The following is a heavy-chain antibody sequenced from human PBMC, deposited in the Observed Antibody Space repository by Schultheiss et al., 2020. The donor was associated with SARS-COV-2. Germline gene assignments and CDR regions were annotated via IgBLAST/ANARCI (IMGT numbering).Heavy chain of an antibody. V-gene: IGHV3-23*01. Sequence: GGSLRLSCAGSGLTLSNYAMSWVRQAPGKGLEWVSLISGNGGGTYYADSVKGRFTISRDNSKSTVYLQMNSLRAEDTAVYYCAKVAGYTSSWSFDYWGQGTLVTVSS. CDR1: GLTLSNYA. D-gene: IGHD6-13*01. CDR2: ISGNGGGT. J-gene: IGHJ4*02. CDR3: AKVAGYTSSWSFDY.